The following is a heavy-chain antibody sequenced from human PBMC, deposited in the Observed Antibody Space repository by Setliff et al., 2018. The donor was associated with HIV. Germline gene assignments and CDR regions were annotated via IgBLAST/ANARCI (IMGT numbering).Heavy chain of an antibody. CDR2: ISGSGGST. CDR1: GFAFSTYW. D-gene: IGHD3-3*01. CDR3: ARVRLYNTALDY. Sequence: GGSLRLSCAASGFAFSTYWMGWVRQAPGKGLEWVSAISGSGGSTYYADSVKGRFTISRDNSKNTLYLQMNRLRPEDTAVYYCARVRLYNTALDYWGQGTLVTVSS. J-gene: IGHJ4*02. V-gene: IGHV3-23*01.